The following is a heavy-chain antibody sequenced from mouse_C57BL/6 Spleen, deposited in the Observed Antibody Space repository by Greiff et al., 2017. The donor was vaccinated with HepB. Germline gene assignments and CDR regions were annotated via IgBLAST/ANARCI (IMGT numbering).Heavy chain of an antibody. V-gene: IGHV1-61*01. CDR1: GYTFTSYW. CDR2: IYPSDSET. Sequence: QVQLKQPGAELVRPGSSVKLSCKASGYTFTSYWMDWVKQRPGQGLEWIGNIYPSDSETHYNQKFKDKATLTVDKSSSTAYMQLSSLTSEDSAVYYCASNYDAMDYWGQGTSVTVSS. J-gene: IGHJ4*01. CDR3: ASNYDAMDY.